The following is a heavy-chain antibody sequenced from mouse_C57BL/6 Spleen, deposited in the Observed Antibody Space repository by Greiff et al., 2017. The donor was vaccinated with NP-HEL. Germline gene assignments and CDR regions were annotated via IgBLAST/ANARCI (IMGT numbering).Heavy chain of an antibody. J-gene: IGHJ1*03. CDR2: INPNNGGT. CDR3: AREDYEYFDV. V-gene: IGHV1-26*01. Sequence: EVQLQQSGPELVKPGASVKISCKASGYTFTDYYMNWVKQSHGKSLEWIGDINPNNGGTSYNQKFKGKATLTVDKSSSTAYMELRSLTSEDSAVYYCAREDYEYFDVWHRDHGHRRL. D-gene: IGHD2-4*01. CDR1: GYTFTDYY.